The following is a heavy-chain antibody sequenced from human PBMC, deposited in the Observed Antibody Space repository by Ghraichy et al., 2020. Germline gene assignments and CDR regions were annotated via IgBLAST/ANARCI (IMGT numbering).Heavy chain of an antibody. CDR2: IWYDGSNK. V-gene: IGHV3-33*01. Sequence: LPLTCAASGFTFSSYGMHWVRQAPGKGLEWVPVIWYDGSNKYYADSVKGRFTISRDNSKNTLYLQMNSLRAEDTAVYYCARGWEMDVWGQGTTVTVSS. D-gene: IGHD1-26*01. CDR3: ARGWEMDV. J-gene: IGHJ6*02. CDR1: GFTFSSYG.